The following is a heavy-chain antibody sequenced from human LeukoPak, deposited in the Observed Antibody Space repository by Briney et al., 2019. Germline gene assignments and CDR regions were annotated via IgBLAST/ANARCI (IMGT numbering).Heavy chain of an antibody. CDR2: IYQSGST. J-gene: IGHJ3*02. D-gene: IGHD6-19*01. Sequence: SETLSLTCAVSGGSFSGYCWTWIRQSPGKGLEWIGEIYQSGSTNYNPSLKSRVTISVDTSQNQFSLKLSSVTAADTAVYYRARDHQWLARRRAFDIWGQGTMVTVSS. V-gene: IGHV4-34*01. CDR3: ARDHQWLARRRAFDI. CDR1: GGSFSGYC.